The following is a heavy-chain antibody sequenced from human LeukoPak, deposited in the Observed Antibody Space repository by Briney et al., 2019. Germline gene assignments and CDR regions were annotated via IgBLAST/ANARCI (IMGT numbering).Heavy chain of an antibody. CDR2: IYHSGST. J-gene: IGHJ4*02. CDR3: ARDQATRGDYYGSGSPAFFDY. V-gene: IGHV4-38-2*02. D-gene: IGHD3-10*01. CDR1: GYSISSGYY. Sequence: SETLSLTCTVSGYSISSGYYWGWIRQPPGKGLEWIGSIYHSGSTYYNPSLKSRVTISVDTSKNEFSLKLSSVTAADTAVYYCARDQATRGDYYGSGSPAFFDYWGQGSLVTVSS.